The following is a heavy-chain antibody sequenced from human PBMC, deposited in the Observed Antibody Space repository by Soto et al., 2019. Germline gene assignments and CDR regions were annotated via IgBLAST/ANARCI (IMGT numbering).Heavy chain of an antibody. CDR2: IYHSGST. D-gene: IGHD3-22*01. V-gene: IGHV4-4*02. J-gene: IGHJ5*02. Sequence: PSETLSLTCAVSGGSISSSNWWSWVRQPPGKGLEWIGEIYHSGSTNYNPSLKSRVTISVDKSKNQFSLKLSSVTAADTAVYYCARALYYDSSGYYQNNWFDPWGQGXLVTVHS. CDR3: ARALYYDSSGYYQNNWFDP. CDR1: GGSISSSNW.